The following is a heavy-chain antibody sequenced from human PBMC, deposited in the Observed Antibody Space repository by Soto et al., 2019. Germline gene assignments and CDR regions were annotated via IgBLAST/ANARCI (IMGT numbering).Heavy chain of an antibody. V-gene: IGHV3-21*06. D-gene: IGHD1-7*01. CDR3: ARESEELPLRHDY. Sequence: GGSLRLSCAASGFTFTRYSMNWVRQAPGKGLEWVASISSTSNNKYYGESLKGRLTISRDNAKNSMYLQMNTLRAEDTAVYYCARESEELPLRHDYWGQRTLVPV. J-gene: IGHJ4*02. CDR1: GFTFTRYS. CDR2: ISSTSNNK.